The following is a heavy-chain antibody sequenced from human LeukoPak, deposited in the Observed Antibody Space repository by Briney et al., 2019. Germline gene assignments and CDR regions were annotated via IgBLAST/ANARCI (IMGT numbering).Heavy chain of an antibody. CDR3: ARFGTRDNCCHPGVDT. CDR2: MFHSGST. Sequence: SETLSLTCTVSGYSLSSGFYWGWIRQPPGKGLEWIATMFHSGSTYYNPPLESRVTISMDTSKNQFSLRLISVTAADTALYYCARFGTRDNCCHPGVDTWGQGTPVTVSS. D-gene: IGHD1-1*01. V-gene: IGHV4-38-2*02. CDR1: GYSLSSGFY. J-gene: IGHJ5*02.